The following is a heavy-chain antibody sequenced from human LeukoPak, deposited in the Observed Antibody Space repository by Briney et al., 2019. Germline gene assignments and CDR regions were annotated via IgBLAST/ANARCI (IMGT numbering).Heavy chain of an antibody. V-gene: IGHV3-30*18. CDR1: GFTFSSYG. D-gene: IGHD3-10*01. CDR3: AKGHRGVISPFDY. Sequence: GGSLRLACAASGFTFSSYGMHWVRRAPGKGLEWVAVISYDGSNKYYADSVKGRFTISRDNSKNTLYLQMNSLRAEDTAVYYCAKGHRGVISPFDYWGQGTLVTVSS. CDR2: ISYDGSNK. J-gene: IGHJ4*02.